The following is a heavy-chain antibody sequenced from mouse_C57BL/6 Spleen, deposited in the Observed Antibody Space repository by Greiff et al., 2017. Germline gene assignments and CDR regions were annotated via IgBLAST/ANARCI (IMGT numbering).Heavy chain of an antibody. J-gene: IGHJ3*01. CDR1: GFNIKDYY. CDR3: AYYYGSSWFAY. D-gene: IGHD1-1*01. Sequence: VHVKQSGAELVKPGASVKLSCTASGFNIKDYYMHWVKQRTEQGLEWIGRIDPEDGETKYAPKFQGKATITADTSSNTAYLQLSSLTSEDTAVYYCAYYYGSSWFAYWGQGTLVTISA. CDR2: IDPEDGET. V-gene: IGHV14-2*01.